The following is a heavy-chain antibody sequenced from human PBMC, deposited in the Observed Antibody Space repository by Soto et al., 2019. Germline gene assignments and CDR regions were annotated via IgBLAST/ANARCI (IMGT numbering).Heavy chain of an antibody. CDR2: LSYDGSKK. CDR3: ARDLGVQILYD. Sequence: PGGSLRISCAASGFIFTNYGIHWVRQAPGKGLEWVAVLSYDGSKKYYADSVRGRFTISRDTSKNTVYLQMDSLRAEDTAVYHCARDLGVQILYDWGQGTLVTVSS. D-gene: IGHD3-16*01. V-gene: IGHV3-33*01. CDR1: GFIFTNYG. J-gene: IGHJ1*01.